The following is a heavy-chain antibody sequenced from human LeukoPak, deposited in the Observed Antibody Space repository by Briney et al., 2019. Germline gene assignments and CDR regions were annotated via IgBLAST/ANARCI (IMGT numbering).Heavy chain of an antibody. CDR1: GFTFDNYP. Sequence: GGSLRLSCAASGFTFDNYPLHWVRQAPGKGLEWVSVISGDGDKTYYAASLRGRFTISRDNTKNSLFLQMNSLTTEDTAFYYCVKDIDTVGTNAFDIWGQGTMVTVSS. J-gene: IGHJ3*02. CDR3: VKDIDTVGTNAFDI. V-gene: IGHV3-43*02. D-gene: IGHD2-8*02. CDR2: ISGDGDKT.